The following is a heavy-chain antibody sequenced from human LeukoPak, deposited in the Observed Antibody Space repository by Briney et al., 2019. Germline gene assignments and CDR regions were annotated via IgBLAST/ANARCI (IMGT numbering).Heavy chain of an antibody. D-gene: IGHD3-22*01. CDR1: GGSFSGYY. V-gene: IGHV4-34*01. CDR3: ARDQIGSSGYYSTRWFDP. CDR2: INHSGST. Sequence: PSETLSLTCAVYGGSFSGYYWSWIRQPPGKGLEWIGEINHSGSTNYNPSLKSRVTISVDTSKNQFSLKLSSVTAADTAVYYCARDQIGSSGYYSTRWFDPWGQGTLVTVSS. J-gene: IGHJ5*02.